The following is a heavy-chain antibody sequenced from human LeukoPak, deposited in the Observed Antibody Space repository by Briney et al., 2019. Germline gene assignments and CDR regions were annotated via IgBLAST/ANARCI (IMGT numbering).Heavy chain of an antibody. CDR1: GFTFSTYA. CDR3: AREFAAYCGGDCYSYFQH. Sequence: GGSLRLSCAASGFTFSTYAMSWVRQAPGKGLEWVSAISGSGGSTYYADSVKGRFTISRDNSKNTLYLQMNSLRAEDTAVYYCAREFAAYCGGDCYSYFQHWGQGTLVTVSS. CDR2: ISGSGGST. V-gene: IGHV3-23*01. D-gene: IGHD2-21*02. J-gene: IGHJ1*01.